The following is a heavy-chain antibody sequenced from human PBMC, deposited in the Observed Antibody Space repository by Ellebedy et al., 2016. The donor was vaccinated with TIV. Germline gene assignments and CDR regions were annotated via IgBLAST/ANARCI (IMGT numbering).Heavy chain of an antibody. CDR1: EFTFNTYD. CDR2: ISSIGDIQ. V-gene: IGHV3-30*04. D-gene: IGHD3-10*01. J-gene: IGHJ4*02. Sequence: GESLKISXAASEFTFNTYDMHWVRQAPGKGLEWVAVISSIGDIQYYADSVKGRFTISRDNSKNTLYLQMNSLRADDTAMYYCARDIAWGVPDYFDDWGQGTLVTVSS. CDR3: ARDIAWGVPDYFDD.